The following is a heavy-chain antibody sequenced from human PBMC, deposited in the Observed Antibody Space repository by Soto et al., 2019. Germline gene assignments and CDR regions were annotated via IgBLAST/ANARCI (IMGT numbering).Heavy chain of an antibody. CDR1: GSSISPYY. Sequence: PSETLSLTCMVSGSSISPYYWSWLRQPPGKGLEWIGKIYYSGITNYNPSRKSRVTISVDTSKNQFSLKLTSVTAADTAVYYCVRVGGYYGDYPNFHYWCQGPLVPVFS. CDR2: IYYSGIT. CDR3: VRVGGYYGDYPNFHY. V-gene: IGHV4-59*01. D-gene: IGHD4-17*01. J-gene: IGHJ4*02.